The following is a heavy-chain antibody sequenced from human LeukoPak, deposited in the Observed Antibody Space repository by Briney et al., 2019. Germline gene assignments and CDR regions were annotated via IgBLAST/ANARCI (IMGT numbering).Heavy chain of an antibody. V-gene: IGHV1-2*02. D-gene: IGHD1-1*01. CDR3: ARDIWNLRMIYY. J-gene: IGHJ4*02. Sequence: ASAKVSCKASGYTFTDYYIHWVRQAPGQGLEWMGWINPNSGGTNYAQKFQGRVTMTGDTSISTAYMELSGLRSDDTAVYYCARDIWNLRMIYYWGQGTLVTVSS. CDR2: INPNSGGT. CDR1: GYTFTDYY.